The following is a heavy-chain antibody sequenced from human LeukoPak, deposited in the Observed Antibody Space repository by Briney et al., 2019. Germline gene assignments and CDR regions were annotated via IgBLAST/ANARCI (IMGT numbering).Heavy chain of an antibody. CDR1: GGSVSSNTYY. Sequence: PSETLSLPCTVSGGSVSSNTYYWSWIRQPPGKGLEWIGSIYDSGTNYNPSLRSRVTMSVDTSKNHFSLSLSSVTAADTAIYYCANTRDSGSGYSWGQGTLVTVSS. V-gene: IGHV4-61*03. CDR2: IYDSGT. J-gene: IGHJ4*02. CDR3: ANTRDSGSGYS. D-gene: IGHD6-13*01.